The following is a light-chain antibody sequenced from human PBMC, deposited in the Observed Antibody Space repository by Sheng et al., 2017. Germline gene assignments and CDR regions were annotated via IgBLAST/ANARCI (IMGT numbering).Light chain of an antibody. V-gene: IGKV1-33*01. CDR3: QQYDNLPPYT. CDR2: DAS. J-gene: IGKJ2*01. CDR1: QDISNY. Sequence: DIQMTQSPSSLSASVGDRVTITCQASQDISNYLNWYQQKPGKAPKLLIYDASNLETGVPSRFSGSGSGTDFTFTISSLQPEDIATYYCQQYDNLPPYTFGPGDRXWRSN.